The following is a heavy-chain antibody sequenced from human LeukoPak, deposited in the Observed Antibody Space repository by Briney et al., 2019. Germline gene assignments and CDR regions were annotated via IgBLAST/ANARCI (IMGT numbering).Heavy chain of an antibody. CDR1: GYTLTELS. Sequence: ASVKVSCKVSGYTLTELSMHWVRQAPGKGLEWMGGFDPEDGEAIYAQKFQGRVTMTEDTSTDTAYMELSSLRSEDTAVYYCATDVRDEYTNGWYPIGYWGQGTLVTVSS. J-gene: IGHJ4*02. CDR2: FDPEDGEA. D-gene: IGHD5-18*01. CDR3: ATDVRDEYTNGWYPIGY. V-gene: IGHV1-24*01.